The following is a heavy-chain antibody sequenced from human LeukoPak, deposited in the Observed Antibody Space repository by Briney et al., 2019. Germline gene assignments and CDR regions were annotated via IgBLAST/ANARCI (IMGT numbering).Heavy chain of an antibody. CDR2: INHSGST. CDR1: GGSFSGYY. V-gene: IGHV4-34*01. D-gene: IGHD6-13*01. Sequence: SETLSLTCAVYGGSFSGYYWSWIRQPPGEGLEWIGEINHSGSTNYNPSLKSRVTISVDTSKNQFSLKLSSVTAADTAVYYCARGDRSSICYWGQGTLVTVSS. CDR3: ARGDRSSICY. J-gene: IGHJ4*02.